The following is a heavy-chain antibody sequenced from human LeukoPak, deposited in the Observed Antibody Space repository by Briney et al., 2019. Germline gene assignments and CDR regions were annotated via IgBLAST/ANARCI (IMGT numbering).Heavy chain of an antibody. V-gene: IGHV3-7*01. CDR1: GFTFSSYW. CDR3: ARARRAVMYYFDY. D-gene: IGHD6-19*01. Sequence: PGGSLRLSCAASGFTFSSYWMSWVRQAPGKGLEWVANIKQDGSEKYYADSVKGRFTISRDNSKNTLYLQMNSLRAEDTAVYYCARARRAVMYYFDYWGQGTLVTVSS. J-gene: IGHJ4*02. CDR2: IKQDGSEK.